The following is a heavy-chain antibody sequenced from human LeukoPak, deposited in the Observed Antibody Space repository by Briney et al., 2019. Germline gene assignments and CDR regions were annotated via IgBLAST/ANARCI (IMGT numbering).Heavy chain of an antibody. Sequence: GVLRLSCAVSGFTFSNYWMTWVRQAPGKGLEWVANIRQDGSEKYYVDSVKGRFTISRDNAKSSLYLQMNSLRVEDTAVYYCTRGATIVPDYWGQGTLVTVSS. V-gene: IGHV3-7*01. CDR3: TRGATIVPDY. CDR1: GFTFSNYW. D-gene: IGHD5-24*01. J-gene: IGHJ4*02. CDR2: IRQDGSEK.